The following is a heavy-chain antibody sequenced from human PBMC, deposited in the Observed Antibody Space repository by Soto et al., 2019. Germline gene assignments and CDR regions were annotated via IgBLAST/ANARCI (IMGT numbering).Heavy chain of an antibody. D-gene: IGHD6-13*01. V-gene: IGHV3-21*01. CDR3: ARDAYSSSWASYYYYGMDV. Sequence: GGSLRLSCEASGFTFSSYSLNWVRQAPGKGLQWVSSISSTSNYIYYEDPVKGRFTISRDNARNSLYLQMNSLRAEDTAVYYCARDAYSSSWASYYYYGMDVWGQGTMVTVSS. J-gene: IGHJ6*02. CDR2: ISSTSNYI. CDR1: GFTFSSYS.